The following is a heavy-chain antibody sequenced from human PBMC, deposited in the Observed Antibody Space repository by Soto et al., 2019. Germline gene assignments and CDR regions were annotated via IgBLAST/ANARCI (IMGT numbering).Heavy chain of an antibody. D-gene: IGHD3-10*01. Sequence: ASVKVSCKASGGTLSSYAISWVRQAPGQGLEWMGGIIPIFGTANYAQKFQGRVTITADESTSTAYMELSSLRSEDTAVYYCASRASYYGFFDYWGQGTLVTVSS. CDR2: IIPIFGTA. V-gene: IGHV1-69*13. CDR1: GGTLSSYA. CDR3: ASRASYYGFFDY. J-gene: IGHJ4*02.